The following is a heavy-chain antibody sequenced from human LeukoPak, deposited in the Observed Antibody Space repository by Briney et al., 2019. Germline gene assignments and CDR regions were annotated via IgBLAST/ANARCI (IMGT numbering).Heavy chain of an antibody. V-gene: IGHV4-59*12. J-gene: IGHJ6*02. CDR1: GGSISSYY. CDR2: IYYSGSS. Sequence: KSSETLSLTCTVSGGSISSYYLSWIRQPPGKGLEWIGYIYYSGSSNYNPSVKSRGTRSVDTSKNQFSLKLSSVTAADTAVYYCARRPYYYYGMDVWGQGTTVTVSS. CDR3: ARRPYYYYGMDV.